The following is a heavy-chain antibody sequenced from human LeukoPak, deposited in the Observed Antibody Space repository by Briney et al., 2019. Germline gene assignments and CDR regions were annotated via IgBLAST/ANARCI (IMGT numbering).Heavy chain of an antibody. Sequence: SETLSLTCTVSGGSVSSRSYYWSWIRQPPGKGLEWIGYIYYSGSTNYNPSLKSRVTISVDTSKNQFSLKLSSVTAADTAVYYCAVKAYYDSIDYWGQGTLVTVSS. J-gene: IGHJ4*02. D-gene: IGHD3-22*01. V-gene: IGHV4-61*01. CDR3: AVKAYYDSIDY. CDR2: IYYSGST. CDR1: GGSVSSRSYY.